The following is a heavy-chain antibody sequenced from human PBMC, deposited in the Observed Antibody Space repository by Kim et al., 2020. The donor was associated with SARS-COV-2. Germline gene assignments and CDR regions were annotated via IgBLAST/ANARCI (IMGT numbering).Heavy chain of an antibody. CDR3: TRVLRYFDWSTLDY. J-gene: IGHJ4*02. D-gene: IGHD3-9*01. Sequence: AASVKGRFTMSRDDSKSIVYLQMNSLKIEDTGVYYCTRVLRYFDWSTLDYWGQGALVTVSS. V-gene: IGHV3-49*02.